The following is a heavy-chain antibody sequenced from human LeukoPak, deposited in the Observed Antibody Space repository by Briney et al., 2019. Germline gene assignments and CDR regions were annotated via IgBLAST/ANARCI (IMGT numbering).Heavy chain of an antibody. D-gene: IGHD3-22*01. CDR2: ISGSGGST. J-gene: IGHJ3*02. Sequence: GGSLRLSCAASGFTFSDYYMSWIRQAPGKGLEWVSAISGSGGSTYYADSVKGRFTISRDNSKDTLYLQMNSLRAEDTAVYYCAKDCTMIVVDAFDIWGQGTMVTVSS. CDR3: AKDCTMIVVDAFDI. CDR1: GFTFSDYY. V-gene: IGHV3-23*01.